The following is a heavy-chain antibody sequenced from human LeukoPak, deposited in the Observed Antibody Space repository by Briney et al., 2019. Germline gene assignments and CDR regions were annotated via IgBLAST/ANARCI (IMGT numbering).Heavy chain of an antibody. J-gene: IGHJ4*02. D-gene: IGHD2-21*01. CDR1: GFTFSSYA. CDR3: AKDFRIGYSAHFDY. Sequence: GGSLRLSCAASGFTFSSYAMSWVRQAPGKGLEWVSAISGSGGSTYYADSVKGRFTISRDNSKNTLYLQMNSLRGEDTAVYYCAKDFRIGYSAHFDYWGQGALVTVSS. V-gene: IGHV3-23*01. CDR2: ISGSGGST.